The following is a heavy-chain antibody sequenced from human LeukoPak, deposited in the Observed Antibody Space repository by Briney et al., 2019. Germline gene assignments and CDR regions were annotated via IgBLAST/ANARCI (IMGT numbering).Heavy chain of an antibody. CDR2: IIPIFGTA. Sequence: ASVKVSCKASGGTFSSYAISWVRQAPGQGLEWMGEIIPIFGTANYAQKFQGRVTITADESTSTAYMELSSLRSEDTAVYYCARGDADSSGYSCDYWGQGTLVTVSS. J-gene: IGHJ4*02. V-gene: IGHV1-69*13. CDR3: ARGDADSSGYSCDY. CDR1: GGTFSSYA. D-gene: IGHD3-22*01.